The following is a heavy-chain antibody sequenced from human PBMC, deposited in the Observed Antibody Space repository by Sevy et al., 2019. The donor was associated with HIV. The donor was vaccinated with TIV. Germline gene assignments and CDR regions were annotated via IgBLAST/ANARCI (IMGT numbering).Heavy chain of an antibody. CDR3: AREPPQAFSMVATYRWFDP. V-gene: IGHV6-1*01. J-gene: IGHJ5*02. CDR2: TYYRSKWYN. Sequence: KQSQTLSLTCAISGDSVSSNSAAWNWIRQSPSRGLEWLGRTYYRSKWYNDYAVSVKSRITINPDTSKNQFSLQLNSVTPEDTAVYYCAREPPQAFSMVATYRWFDPWGQGTLVTVSS. D-gene: IGHD5-12*01. CDR1: GDSVSSNSAA.